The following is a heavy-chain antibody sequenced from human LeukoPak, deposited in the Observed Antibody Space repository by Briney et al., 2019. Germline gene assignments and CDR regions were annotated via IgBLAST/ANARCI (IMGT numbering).Heavy chain of an antibody. V-gene: IGHV4-59*01. Sequence: SETLSLTCTASGGSISSYYWSWIRQPPGKGLEWIGYIYYSGSTNYNPSLKSRVTISVDTSKNQFSLKLSSVTAADTAVYYCARGGARGRPSFDYWGQGTLVTVSS. J-gene: IGHJ4*02. CDR2: IYYSGST. CDR3: ARGGARGRPSFDY. CDR1: GGSISSYY. D-gene: IGHD2-15*01.